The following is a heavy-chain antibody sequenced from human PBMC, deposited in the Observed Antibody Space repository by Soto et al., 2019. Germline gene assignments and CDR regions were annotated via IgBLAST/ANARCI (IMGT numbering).Heavy chain of an antibody. CDR3: ARDLAGLDY. CDR1: GFTFSSYG. J-gene: IGHJ4*02. CDR2: IWYDGSNK. Sequence: PGGSLRLSCAASGFTFSSYGMHWVRQAPGKGLEWVAVIWYDGSNKYYADSVKGRFTISRDNSKNTLYLQMSSLRADDTAVYYCARDLAGLDYWGQGTLVTVSS. V-gene: IGHV3-33*01.